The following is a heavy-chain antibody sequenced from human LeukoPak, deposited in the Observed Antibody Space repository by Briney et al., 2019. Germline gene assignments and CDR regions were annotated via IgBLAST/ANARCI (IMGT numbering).Heavy chain of an antibody. V-gene: IGHV1-8*01. CDR3: AREGRPATVTAFDY. CDR2: MNPNSGNT. CDR1: GYTFTSYD. J-gene: IGHJ4*02. D-gene: IGHD4-17*01. Sequence: GASVKVSCKASGYTFTSYDINWVRQATGQGLEWMGWMNPNSGNTGYAQKFQGRVTMTRNTSISTAYMELSSLRSEDTAVYYCAREGRPATVTAFDYWGQGTLVTVSS.